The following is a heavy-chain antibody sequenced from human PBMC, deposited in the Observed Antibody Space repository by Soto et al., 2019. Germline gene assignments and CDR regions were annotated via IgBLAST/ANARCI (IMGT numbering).Heavy chain of an antibody. CDR1: GFTFSSYG. D-gene: IGHD1-26*01. CDR3: AQDTLRQTGATLDY. CDR2: ISYDGSNN. V-gene: IGHV3-30*18. J-gene: IGHJ4*02. Sequence: QVQLVESGGGVVQPGRSLRLSCAASGFTFSSYGMHWVRQAPGKGLEWVAVISYDGSNNYYADSVKGRFTISRDNSKNTLYLHMNSLRAEDTAVYYWAQDTLRQTGATLDYWGQGTLVTVSS.